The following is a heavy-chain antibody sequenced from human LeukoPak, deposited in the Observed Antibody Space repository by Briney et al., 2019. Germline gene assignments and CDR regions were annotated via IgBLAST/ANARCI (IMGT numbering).Heavy chain of an antibody. CDR2: MHPNSGGT. J-gene: IGHJ3*02. V-gene: IGHV1-2*02. Sequence: GASVKVSCKASGYTFTDYYMHWLRQAPGQGLEWMGWMHPNSGGTNYAQKFQGRVTVTRDTSISTAYMDLSSLRSDDTAIYYCARHTTIFGVAIIDIWGQGTMVTVSS. D-gene: IGHD3-3*01. CDR3: ARHTTIFGVAIIDI. CDR1: GYTFTDYY.